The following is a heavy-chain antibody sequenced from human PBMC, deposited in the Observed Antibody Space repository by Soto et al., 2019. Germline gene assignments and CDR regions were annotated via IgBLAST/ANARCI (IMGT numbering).Heavy chain of an antibody. Sequence: GESLKISSKGSGYTFTSYSIGWVRQMPEQGLQWMGLFYPGDSDTTYSPSFQGQVTISADKSISTAYLQWSSLKTSDTAMYYCALLIEYVSGSFYLDYWGQGTLVTVSS. V-gene: IGHV5-51*01. CDR1: GYTFTSYS. CDR3: ALLIEYVSGSFYLDY. J-gene: IGHJ4*02. CDR2: FYPGDSDT. D-gene: IGHD3-10*01.